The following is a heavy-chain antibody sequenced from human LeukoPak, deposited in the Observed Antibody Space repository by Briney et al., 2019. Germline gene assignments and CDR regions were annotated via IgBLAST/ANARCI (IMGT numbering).Heavy chain of an antibody. CDR3: ARRRGWVRYYFDY. V-gene: IGHV4-30-2*01. Sequence: PSQTLSLTCAVSGGSISSGGYSWSWIRQPPGKGLEWIGYIYHSGSTYYNPSLKSRVTISVDRSKNQFSLKLSSVTAADTAVYYCARRRGWVRYYFDYWGQGTLVTVSS. D-gene: IGHD2-21*01. CDR1: GGSISSGGYS. CDR2: IYHSGST. J-gene: IGHJ4*02.